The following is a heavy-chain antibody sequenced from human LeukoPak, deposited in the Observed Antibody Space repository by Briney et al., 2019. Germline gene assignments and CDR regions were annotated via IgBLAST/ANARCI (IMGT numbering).Heavy chain of an antibody. CDR1: GFTFSSYA. D-gene: IGHD4-17*01. J-gene: IGHJ3*02. CDR3: ARDNDYGDYPDAFDI. V-gene: IGHV3-30-3*01. CDR2: ISYDGSNK. Sequence: PGGSLRLSCAASGFTFSSYAMHWVRQAPGKGLEWVAVISYDGSNKYYADSVKGRSTISRDNSKNTLYLQMNSLRAEDTAVYYCARDNDYGDYPDAFDIWGQGTMVTVSS.